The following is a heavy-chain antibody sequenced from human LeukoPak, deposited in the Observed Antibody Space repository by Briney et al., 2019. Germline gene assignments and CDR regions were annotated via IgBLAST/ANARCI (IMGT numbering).Heavy chain of an antibody. CDR3: ARGRLYEGLPNYYYMDV. CDR2: ISAYNGNT. Sequence: GASVKVSCKASGYTFTSYGISWVRQAPGQGLEWMGWISAYNGNTNYAQKLQGRVTMTTDTSTSTAYMELRSLRSDDTAVYYCARGRLYEGLPNYYYMDVWGKGTTVTVSS. V-gene: IGHV1-18*01. CDR1: GYTFTSYG. D-gene: IGHD2-2*02. J-gene: IGHJ6*03.